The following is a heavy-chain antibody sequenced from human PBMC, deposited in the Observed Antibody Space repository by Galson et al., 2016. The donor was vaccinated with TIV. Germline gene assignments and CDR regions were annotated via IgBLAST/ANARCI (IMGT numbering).Heavy chain of an antibody. CDR3: ARARRGYCSGGSCLPGY. V-gene: IGHV1-8*01. Sequence: SVKVSCKASGYTFNNYDIGWVRQATGQGLEWMGWMNPNSGNAGYAQKFQGRVTMTSNTSVNTAYMEVRSLRFEDTAVYYCARARRGYCSGGSCLPGYWGQGTLVTVSS. J-gene: IGHJ4*02. D-gene: IGHD2-15*01. CDR1: GYTFNNYD. CDR2: MNPNSGNA.